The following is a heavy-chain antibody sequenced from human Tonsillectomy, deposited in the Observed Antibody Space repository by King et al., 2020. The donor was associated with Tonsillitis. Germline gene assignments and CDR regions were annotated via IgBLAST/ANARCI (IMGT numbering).Heavy chain of an antibody. CDR3: ARRRGYSSGWYPFDY. CDR2: INHRGST. J-gene: IGHJ4*02. V-gene: IGHV4-34*01. D-gene: IGHD6-19*01. Sequence: VQLQQWGAGLLKPSETLSLTCAVYGGSFSGYYWSWIRQPPGKGLEWIGAINHRGSTNSNPSLKSRVTISLDTSKNQFSLKLSPVTAADTAVYYCARRRGYSSGWYPFDYWGQGTLVTVSS. CDR1: GGSFSGYY.